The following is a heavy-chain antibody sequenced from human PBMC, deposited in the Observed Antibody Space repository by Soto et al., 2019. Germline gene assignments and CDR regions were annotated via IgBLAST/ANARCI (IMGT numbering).Heavy chain of an antibody. CDR3: VRSYCSGITYSSHDY. CDR2: IRTKAQSYRT. Sequence: GGSLRLSCAASGFTFNDHYMDWVRQAQKKGMEWVGRIRTKAQSYRTEYAASVKGRFTISRDDSKNSLYLQMITLKIEDTSMYFCVRSYCSGITYSSHDYWGQGTPVTVSS. V-gene: IGHV3-72*01. J-gene: IGHJ4*02. D-gene: IGHD2-15*01. CDR1: GFTFNDHY.